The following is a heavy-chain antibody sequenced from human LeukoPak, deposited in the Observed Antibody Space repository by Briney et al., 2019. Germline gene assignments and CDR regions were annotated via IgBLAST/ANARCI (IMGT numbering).Heavy chain of an antibody. V-gene: IGHV1-69*05. D-gene: IGHD3-3*01. CDR3: ARANYDFWSGYYDQTYYYYYMDV. CDR2: IIPIFGTA. CDR1: GYTFTSYG. J-gene: IGHJ6*03. Sequence: SVKVSCKASGYTFTSYGISWVRQAPGQGLEWMGWIIPIFGTANYAQKFQGRVTITTDESTSTAYMELSSLRSEDTAVYYCARANYDFWSGYYDQTYYYYYMDVWGKGTTVTVSS.